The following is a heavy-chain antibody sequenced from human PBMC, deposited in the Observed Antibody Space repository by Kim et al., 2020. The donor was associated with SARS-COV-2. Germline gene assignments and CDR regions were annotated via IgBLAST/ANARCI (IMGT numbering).Heavy chain of an antibody. J-gene: IGHJ6*02. Sequence: PSLKSRVTISVDSSKNQFSLKLSSVTAADTAVYYCARGWRVGYYYYGMDVWGQGTTVTVSS. CDR3: ARGWRVGYYYYGMDV. D-gene: IGHD2-2*01. V-gene: IGHV4-34*01.